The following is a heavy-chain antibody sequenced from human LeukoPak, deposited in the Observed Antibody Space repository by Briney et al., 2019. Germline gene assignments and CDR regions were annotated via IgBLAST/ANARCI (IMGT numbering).Heavy chain of an antibody. CDR2: IKPDGTTK. Sequence: PGGSLRLSCAASGFTFSSYAMSWVRQAPGKGLEWVANIKPDGTTKFYVDSVKGRFTISRDNALNSLYLQMNSLRAEGTAIYYCARSIPYGTTWYGRSDYWGQGTLVTVSS. V-gene: IGHV3-7*03. CDR1: GFTFSSYA. CDR3: ARSIPYGTTWYGRSDY. J-gene: IGHJ4*02. D-gene: IGHD6-13*01.